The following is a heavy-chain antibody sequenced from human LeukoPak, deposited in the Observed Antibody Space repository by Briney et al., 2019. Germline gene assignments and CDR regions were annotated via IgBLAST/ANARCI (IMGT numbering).Heavy chain of an antibody. CDR2: IYPGDSDT. Sequence: GESLKTSCNGSGYSFTSYWIGWVRQMPGKGVEGMGIIYPGDSDTRYSPSFQGQVTISADKSISTAYLQWSSLKASDTAMYYCARTHPDSSGWHSDYWGQGTLVTVSS. CDR1: GYSFTSYW. D-gene: IGHD6-19*01. J-gene: IGHJ4*02. CDR3: ARTHPDSSGWHSDY. V-gene: IGHV5-51*01.